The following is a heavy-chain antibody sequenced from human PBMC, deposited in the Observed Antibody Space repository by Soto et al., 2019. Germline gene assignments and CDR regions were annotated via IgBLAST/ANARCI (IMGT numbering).Heavy chain of an antibody. D-gene: IGHD2-21*02. V-gene: IGHV3-23*01. CDR3: AKNCGGDCYTNFDY. CDR1: GFTFSSSA. J-gene: IGHJ4*02. Sequence: DVQLLESGGGLVQPEGSLRLSCAASGFTFSSSAMSWVRQAPGKGLEWVSGLSGSGGTTYYADSVKGRFTISRDNSKNTLYLQMNSLRAEDTALYYCAKNCGGDCYTNFDYWGQGTLVTVSS. CDR2: LSGSGGTT.